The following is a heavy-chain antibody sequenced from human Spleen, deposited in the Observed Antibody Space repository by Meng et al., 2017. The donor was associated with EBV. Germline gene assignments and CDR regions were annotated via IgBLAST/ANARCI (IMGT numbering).Heavy chain of an antibody. CDR3: AHRQRSSRWYDFDY. D-gene: IGHD6-13*01. CDR1: GVSLTTSGVS. V-gene: IGHV2-5*02. CDR2: IYWDGDK. Sequence: QITLKESGPTLVKPXXXXTLXXPFSGVSLTTSGVSVGWIRQPPGKALEWLALIYWDGDKRYSPSLKSRLTITKDTSKNQVVLTMTDMDLGDTATYYCAHRQRSSRWYDFDYWGQGTLVTVSS. J-gene: IGHJ4*02.